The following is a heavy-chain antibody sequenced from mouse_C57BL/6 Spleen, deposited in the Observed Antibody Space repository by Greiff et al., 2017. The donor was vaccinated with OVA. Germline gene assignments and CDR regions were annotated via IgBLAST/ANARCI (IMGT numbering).Heavy chain of an antibody. V-gene: IGHV1-62-2*01. CDR3: ARREGTGWFDY. Sequence: QVQLQQSGAELVKPGASVKLSCTASGYTFTEYTIYWVKQRSGQGLEWIGWFYPGSGSIKYNEKFKDKATLTVDKYSSTVYMELSSLTSEDSAVYFCARREGTGWFDYWGQGTLVTVSA. D-gene: IGHD4-1*01. CDR1: GYTFTEYT. J-gene: IGHJ3*01. CDR2: FYPGSGSI.